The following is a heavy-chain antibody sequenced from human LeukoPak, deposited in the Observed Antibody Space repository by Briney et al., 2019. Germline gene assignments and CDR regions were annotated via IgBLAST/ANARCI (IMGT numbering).Heavy chain of an antibody. J-gene: IGHJ5*02. CDR1: GFTFSSYE. CDR2: ISSSGSTI. Sequence: PGGSLRLSCAASGFTFSSYEMNWVRQAPGKGLEWVSYISSSGSTIYYADSVKGRFTISRDNSKNTLYLQMNSLRAEDTAVYYCANHPLGDGLNNWFDPWGQGTLVTVSS. CDR3: ANHPLGDGLNNWFDP. D-gene: IGHD3-16*01. V-gene: IGHV3-48*03.